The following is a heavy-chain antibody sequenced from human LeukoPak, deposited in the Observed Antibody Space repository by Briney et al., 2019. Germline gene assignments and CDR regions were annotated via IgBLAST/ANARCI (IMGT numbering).Heavy chain of an antibody. J-gene: IGHJ1*01. V-gene: IGHV3-48*03. D-gene: IGHD2-15*01. Sequence: GGSLRLSCVGSGFTFSTSWMSWVRQAPGKGLEWISYISHTGSLIYYADSVKGRFTISRDNAKNFLYLQMNSLRVEDTGIYYCSPYCSEGTCYGYFHHWGQGTLVSVSS. CDR2: ISHTGSLI. CDR1: GFTFSTSW. CDR3: SPYCSEGTCYGYFHH.